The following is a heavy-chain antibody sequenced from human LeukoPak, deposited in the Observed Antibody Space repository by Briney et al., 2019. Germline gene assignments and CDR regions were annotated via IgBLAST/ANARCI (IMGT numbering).Heavy chain of an antibody. V-gene: IGHV5-51*01. J-gene: IGHJ4*02. CDR2: IYPGDSDT. CDR3: ARYMRGHGEMKGRYYFDY. D-gene: IGHD3-10*01. Sequence: GESLKISCKGSGYSFTDYWIGWVRRMPGKGLEWMGIIYPGDSDTRYSPSFQGQVTISADKSISTAYLQWSSLEASDTAMYYCARYMRGHGEMKGRYYFDYWGQGTLVTVSS. CDR1: GYSFTDYW.